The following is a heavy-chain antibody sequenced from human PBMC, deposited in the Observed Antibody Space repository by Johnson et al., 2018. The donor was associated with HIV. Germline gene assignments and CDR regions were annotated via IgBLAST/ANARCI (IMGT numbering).Heavy chain of an antibody. Sequence: QVQLVESGGGVVQPGRSLRLSCAASGFTFSSYGMHWVRQAPGKGLEWVAGIWYDGSNQYYADSVKGRFPISRDNSKNSLYLQMNSLRAEDTAVYYCASVVGGRTYYNVWSGYSDAFDIWGQGTMVTVSS. CDR3: ASVVGGRTYYNVWSGYSDAFDI. V-gene: IGHV3-33*01. D-gene: IGHD3-3*01. J-gene: IGHJ3*02. CDR2: IWYDGSNQ. CDR1: GFTFSSYG.